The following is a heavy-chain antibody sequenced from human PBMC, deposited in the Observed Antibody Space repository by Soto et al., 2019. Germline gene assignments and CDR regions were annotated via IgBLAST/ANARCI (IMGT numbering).Heavy chain of an antibody. Sequence: QVQLVQSGAEVKKPGSSVKVSCKASGGTFSSYAISWVRQAPGQGLEWMGGIIPIFGTANYAQKFQGRVTITADKSTSTDYMELSSLRSEDTAVYYCARAYYDYVWGSYRHYYYYYGMDVWGQGTTVTVSS. D-gene: IGHD3-16*02. V-gene: IGHV1-69*06. CDR3: ARAYYDYVWGSYRHYYYYYGMDV. J-gene: IGHJ6*02. CDR2: IIPIFGTA. CDR1: GGTFSSYA.